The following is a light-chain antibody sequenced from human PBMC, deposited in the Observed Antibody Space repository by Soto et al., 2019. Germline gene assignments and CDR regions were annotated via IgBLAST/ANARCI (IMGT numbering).Light chain of an antibody. V-gene: IGKV1-6*02. J-gene: IGKJ2*01. Sequence: AIQMTQSPSSLSASVGDRVTITCRSSQGIGNELGWYQHKPGKAPKLVIYAASSLQSGVPSRFSGSGSGTSFTLTISSLQPEDSATYYCLQDHNYPYTFGPGTKVEIK. CDR2: AAS. CDR3: LQDHNYPYT. CDR1: QGIGNE.